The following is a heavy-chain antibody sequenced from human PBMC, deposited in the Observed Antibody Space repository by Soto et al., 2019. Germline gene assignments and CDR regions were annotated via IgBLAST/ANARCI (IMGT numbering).Heavy chain of an antibody. CDR1: GSIFRGCV. CDR2: ISGSGDHT. D-gene: IGHD3-22*01. CDR3: ARDSSGYYHFDY. V-gene: IGHV3-23*01. Sequence: GGSLRLSCAVSGSIFRGCVLSWVRQAPGKGLEWVSAISGSGDHTYYADSVTGRFTISRDNSKNTLCLQMNSLRAEDTAVYYCARDSSGYYHFDYWGQGTLVTDSS. J-gene: IGHJ4*02.